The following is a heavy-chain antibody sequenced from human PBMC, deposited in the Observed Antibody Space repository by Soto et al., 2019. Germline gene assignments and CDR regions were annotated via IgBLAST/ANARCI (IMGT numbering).Heavy chain of an antibody. D-gene: IGHD2-15*01. CDR2: ISSSSSYI. V-gene: IGHV3-21*01. Sequence: GGSLRLSCAASGFTFSSYSMNWVRQAPGKGLEWVSSISSSSSYIYYADSVKGRFTIPRDNAKNSLYLQMNSLRAEDTAVYYCARLGYCSGGSCYSSGYWGQGTLVTVSS. CDR1: GFTFSSYS. CDR3: ARLGYCSGGSCYSSGY. J-gene: IGHJ4*02.